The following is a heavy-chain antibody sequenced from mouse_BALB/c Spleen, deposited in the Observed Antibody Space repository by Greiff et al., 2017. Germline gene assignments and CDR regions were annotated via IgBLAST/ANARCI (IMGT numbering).Heavy chain of an antibody. Sequence: EVKVAESGGGLVQPGGSRKLSCAASGFTFSSFGMHWVRQAPEKGLEWVAYISSGSSTIYYADTVKGRFTISRDNPKNTLFLQMTSLRSEDTAMYYCARGYYDYDGVDYWGQGTTLTVSS. CDR2: ISSGSSTI. D-gene: IGHD2-4*01. J-gene: IGHJ2*01. CDR3: ARGYYDYDGVDY. CDR1: GFTFSSFG. V-gene: IGHV5-17*02.